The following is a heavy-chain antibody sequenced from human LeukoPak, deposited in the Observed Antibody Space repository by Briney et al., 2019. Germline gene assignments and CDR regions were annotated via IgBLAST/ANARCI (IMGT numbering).Heavy chain of an antibody. CDR2: ISSDSGTR. Sequence: GGSLRLSCAASGFIFSNSWMNWVRQAPGKGLEWVSYISSDSGTRYYADSVKGRFTISRDNAKNSLYLQMNSLRAEDTAVYYCARAAQPGFDPWGQGTLVTVSS. J-gene: IGHJ5*02. CDR3: ARAAQPGFDP. V-gene: IGHV3-48*01. CDR1: GFIFSNSW. D-gene: IGHD1-14*01.